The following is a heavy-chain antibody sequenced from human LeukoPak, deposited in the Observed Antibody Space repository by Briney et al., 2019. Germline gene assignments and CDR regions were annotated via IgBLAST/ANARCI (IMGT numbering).Heavy chain of an antibody. J-gene: IGHJ4*02. CDR1: GFTFTNYA. Sequence: PGRSLRLSCAASGFTFTNYAMHWVRQAPGKGLEWVAVISVDGSNKFYAGSVRGRCTISRDNSKNTMSLQMDSLRGEDTAVYYCARDLGYSYEPYFDYWGQGTLVTVSS. CDR2: ISVDGSNK. V-gene: IGHV3-30-3*01. CDR3: ARDLGYSYEPYFDY. D-gene: IGHD5-18*01.